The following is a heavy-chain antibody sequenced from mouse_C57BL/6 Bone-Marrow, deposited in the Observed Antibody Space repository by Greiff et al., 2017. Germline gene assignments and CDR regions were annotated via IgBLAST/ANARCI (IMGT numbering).Heavy chain of an antibody. Sequence: VQLQQSGPELVKPGASVKISCKASGYTFTDYYMNWVKQSHGQSLEWIGDINPNNGGTSYNQKFKGKATLTVDKSSSTAYMELRSLTSEDSAVYYCAREARRGYAMDYWGQGTSVTVSS. CDR1: GYTFTDYY. V-gene: IGHV1-26*01. CDR3: AREARRGYAMDY. J-gene: IGHJ4*01. CDR2: INPNNGGT.